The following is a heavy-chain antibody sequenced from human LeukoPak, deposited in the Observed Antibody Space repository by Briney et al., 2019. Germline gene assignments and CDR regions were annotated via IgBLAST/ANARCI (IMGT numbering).Heavy chain of an antibody. CDR1: GFTLSSYS. V-gene: IGHV3-48*01. CDR3: ARSRSGYYMDV. D-gene: IGHD3-10*01. Sequence: GGSLRLSCAASGFTLSSYSMNWVRQAPGKGLKWVSHITSGGSTISYADSVKGRFTISRDIAKNSLYLQMNSLRAEDTAVYYCARSRSGYYMDVWSKGTTVTVSS. CDR2: ITSGGSTI. J-gene: IGHJ6*03.